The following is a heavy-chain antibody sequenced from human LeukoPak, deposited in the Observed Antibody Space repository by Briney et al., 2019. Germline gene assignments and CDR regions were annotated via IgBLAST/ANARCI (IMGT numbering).Heavy chain of an antibody. Sequence: SETLSLTCTVSGDSISSSGYYYDWIRQPPGKGLEWIGNIYYIGHTCYNPSLKSRVTMSVDTSKNQFSLRLSSVTAADTAVYYCTRHLPGATWFDPWGQGTQVTVSS. V-gene: IGHV4-39*01. CDR1: GDSISSSGYY. CDR2: IYYIGHT. D-gene: IGHD1-26*01. CDR3: TRHLPGATWFDP. J-gene: IGHJ5*02.